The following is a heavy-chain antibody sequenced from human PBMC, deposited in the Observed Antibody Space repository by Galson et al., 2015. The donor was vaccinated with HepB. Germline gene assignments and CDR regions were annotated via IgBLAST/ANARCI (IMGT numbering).Heavy chain of an antibody. Sequence: SLRLSCAASGFTFSDYYMSWIRQAPGKGLEWVSYISSSGSTIYYADSVKGRFTISRDNAKNSLYLQMNSLRAEDTAVYYCARDMLEWELRDAFDIWGQGTMVTVSS. D-gene: IGHD1-26*01. CDR1: GFTFSDYY. J-gene: IGHJ3*02. CDR2: ISSSGSTI. V-gene: IGHV3-11*01. CDR3: ARDMLEWELRDAFDI.